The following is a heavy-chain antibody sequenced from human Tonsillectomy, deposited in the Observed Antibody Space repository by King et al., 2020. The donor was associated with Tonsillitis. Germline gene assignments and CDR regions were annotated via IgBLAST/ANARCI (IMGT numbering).Heavy chain of an antibody. Sequence: VQLVESGGGLVQPGGSLRLSCAASGFTFSSYAMSWVRQAPGKGLEWVSAVVGSGHNTYYADSVKGRFTISRDNSKTTLYLQMNSLRAEDTAVYYCAKDRRIWNYCYFDSWGQGILVTVSS. V-gene: IGHV3-23*04. CDR2: VVGSGHNT. CDR3: AKDRRIWNYCYFDS. CDR1: GFTFSSYA. D-gene: IGHD1-7*01. J-gene: IGHJ4*02.